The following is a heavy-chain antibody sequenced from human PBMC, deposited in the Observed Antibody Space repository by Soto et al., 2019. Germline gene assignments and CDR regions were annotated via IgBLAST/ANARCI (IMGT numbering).Heavy chain of an antibody. CDR3: ARSETDMAAPCYGMDV. Sequence: QVQLVQSGAEVKKPGASVKVSCKASGYAFTDYYMHWVRQAPGQGLEWMGWINSKSGGTNLAQRFQGRVTMTRDTSISTTHLEVSRLRSDDTAIFYCARSETDMAAPCYGMDVWGQGTTVTVSS. CDR2: INSKSGGT. J-gene: IGHJ6*02. CDR1: GYAFTDYY. V-gene: IGHV1-2*02. D-gene: IGHD5-18*01.